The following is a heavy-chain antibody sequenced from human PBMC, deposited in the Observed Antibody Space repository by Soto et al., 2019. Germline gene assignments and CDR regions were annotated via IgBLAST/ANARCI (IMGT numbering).Heavy chain of an antibody. V-gene: IGHV1-58*01. Sequence: ASVKVSCKASGFTFTSSAVQWVRQARGQRLEWIGWIVVGSGNTNYAQKFQERVTITRDMSTSTAYVELSSLRSEDTAVYYCAAADPEDIVVVPAAAYYYYGMDVWGQGTTVTVSS. CDR3: AAADPEDIVVVPAAAYYYYGMDV. CDR2: IVVGSGNT. D-gene: IGHD2-2*01. J-gene: IGHJ6*02. CDR1: GFTFTSSA.